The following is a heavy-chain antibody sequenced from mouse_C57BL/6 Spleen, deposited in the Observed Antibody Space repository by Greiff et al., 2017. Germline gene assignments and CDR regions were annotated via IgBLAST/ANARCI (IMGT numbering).Heavy chain of an antibody. CDR1: GYTFTSYW. CDR3: ARDTRNYFDY. Sequence: QVQLKQPGAELVRPGTSVKLSCKASGYTFTSYWMHWVKQRPGQGLEWIGVIDPSDSYTNYNQKFKGKATLTVDTSSSTAYMQLSSLTSEDSAVYYCARDTRNYFDYWGQGTTLTVSS. J-gene: IGHJ2*01. V-gene: IGHV1-59*01. D-gene: IGHD1-1*01. CDR2: IDPSDSYT.